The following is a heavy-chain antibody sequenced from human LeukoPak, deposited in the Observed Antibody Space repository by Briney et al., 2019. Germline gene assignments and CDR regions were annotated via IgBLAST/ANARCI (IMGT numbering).Heavy chain of an antibody. CDR1: GGSISSGSYY. CDR2: IYTSGST. V-gene: IGHV4-61*02. CDR3: ARDLDYHYDY. Sequence: PSQTLPLTCTVSGGSISSGSYYWSWIRQPAGKGLEWIGRIYTSGSTNYNPSLKSRVTISVDTSKNQFSLKLSSVTAADTAVYYCARDLDYHYDYWGQGTLVTVSS. J-gene: IGHJ4*02. D-gene: IGHD3-3*01.